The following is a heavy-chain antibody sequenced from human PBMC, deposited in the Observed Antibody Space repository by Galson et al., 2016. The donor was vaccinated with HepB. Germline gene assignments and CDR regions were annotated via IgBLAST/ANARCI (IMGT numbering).Heavy chain of an antibody. V-gene: IGHV5-10-1*01. CDR2: IDPSDSYT. J-gene: IGHJ5*02. CDR1: GYSFTSYW. CDR3: ARHRIVPTTIRYFDWFDP. D-gene: IGHD2-2*01. Sequence: QSGAEVKKPGESLRISCKGSGYSFTSYWISWVRQMPRKGLEWMGRIDPSDSYTNYSPSFQGHVTIAVDKSISTPYLHWSSLKASDTAMYYCARHRIVPTTIRYFDWFDPWGQGTLVTVSS.